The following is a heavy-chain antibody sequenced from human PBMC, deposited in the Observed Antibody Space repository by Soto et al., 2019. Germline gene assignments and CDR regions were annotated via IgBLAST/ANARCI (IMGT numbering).Heavy chain of an antibody. Sequence: EVQVLESGGGMVQPGGSLRLSCAASGLNFMKYPMVWVRQAPGKGLEWVSSISGRTGDTAYADSVRGRFTLSRDSSTYRMYMQMNNLRAEDTAVYYCVVQCDYWGQGTLVTVSS. CDR1: GLNFMKYP. CDR2: ISGRTGDT. V-gene: IGHV3-23*01. J-gene: IGHJ4*02. CDR3: VVQCDY.